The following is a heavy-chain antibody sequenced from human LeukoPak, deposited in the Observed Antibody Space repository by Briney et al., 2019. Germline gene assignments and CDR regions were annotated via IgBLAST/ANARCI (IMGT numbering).Heavy chain of an antibody. CDR2: IIPIFGTA. Sequence: ASAKVSCKASGGTFSSYAISWVRQAPGQGLEWMGGIIPIFGTANYAQKFQGRVTITADESTSTAYMELSSLRSEDTAVYYCAVGGYHYGVSFDYWGQGTLVTVSS. CDR3: AVGGYHYGVSFDY. V-gene: IGHV1-69*13. D-gene: IGHD4-17*01. J-gene: IGHJ4*02. CDR1: GGTFSSYA.